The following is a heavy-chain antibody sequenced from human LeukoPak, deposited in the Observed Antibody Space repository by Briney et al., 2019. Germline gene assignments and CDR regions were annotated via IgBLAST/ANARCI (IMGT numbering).Heavy chain of an antibody. CDR3: ARSPGYYFDY. Sequence: SETLSLTCTVSGGSISGYYWSWIRQPLGKGLEWIAYIYYSGSTNYNPSLKSRVTISVDRSKNQCSLKVNSVTAADTAVYYCARSPGYYFDYWGQGTLVTVSS. CDR1: GGSISGYY. CDR2: IYYSGST. D-gene: IGHD6-13*01. V-gene: IGHV4-59*01. J-gene: IGHJ4*02.